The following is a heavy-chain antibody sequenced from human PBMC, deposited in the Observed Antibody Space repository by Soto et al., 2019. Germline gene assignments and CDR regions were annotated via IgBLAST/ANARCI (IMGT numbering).Heavy chain of an antibody. D-gene: IGHD1-26*01. Sequence: PGGSLRLSCAASGFTFSSYGMHWVRQAPGKGLEWVAVISYDGSNKYYADSVKGRFTISRDNSKNTLYLQMNSLRAEDTAVYYCAKHRWELRDSYGMDVWGQGTTVTVSS. CDR2: ISYDGSNK. CDR3: AKHRWELRDSYGMDV. J-gene: IGHJ6*02. CDR1: GFTFSSYG. V-gene: IGHV3-30*18.